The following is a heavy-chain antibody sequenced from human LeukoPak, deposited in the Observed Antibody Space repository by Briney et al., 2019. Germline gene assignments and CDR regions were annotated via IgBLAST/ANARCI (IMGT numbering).Heavy chain of an antibody. CDR1: GYTFTSYY. J-gene: IGHJ6*03. CDR3: ARDNAPPIFRNYYYYYMDV. Sequence: ASVKVSCKASGYTFTSYYMHWVRQAPGQGLEWMGIINPSGGSTSYAQKFQGRVTMTRDMSTSTVYMELSSLRPEDTAVYYCARDNAPPIFRNYYYYYMDVWGKGTTVTVSS. CDR2: INPSGGST. D-gene: IGHD3-3*01. V-gene: IGHV1-46*01.